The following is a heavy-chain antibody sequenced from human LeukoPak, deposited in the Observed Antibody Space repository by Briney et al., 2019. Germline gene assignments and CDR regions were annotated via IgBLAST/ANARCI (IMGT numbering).Heavy chain of an antibody. CDR2: VIGSGDST. Sequence: GGSLRLSCVASGFTFSSYAMSWVRQAPGKGLEWVSHVIGSGDSTFYADSVKGRFTISRDNSENTLSLQMNSLRAEDTAVYYCAKLVWGSLPDWGQGTLVTVSS. CDR3: AKLVWGSLPD. J-gene: IGHJ4*02. CDR1: GFTFSSYA. V-gene: IGHV3-23*01. D-gene: IGHD3-16*01.